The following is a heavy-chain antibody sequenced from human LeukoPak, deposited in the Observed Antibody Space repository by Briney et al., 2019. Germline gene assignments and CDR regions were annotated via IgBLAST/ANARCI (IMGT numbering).Heavy chain of an antibody. CDR3: ARDPPNYDILTGYYKNYLDY. CDR1: GFTFSSYE. D-gene: IGHD3-9*01. J-gene: IGHJ4*02. V-gene: IGHV3-48*03. CDR2: ISSSGSTI. Sequence: PGGSLRLSCAASGFTFSSYEMNWVRQAPGKGLEWVSYISSSGSTIYYADSVKGRFTISRDNAKNSLHLQMNSLRAEDTAVYYCARDPPNYDILTGYYKNYLDYWGQGTLVAVSS.